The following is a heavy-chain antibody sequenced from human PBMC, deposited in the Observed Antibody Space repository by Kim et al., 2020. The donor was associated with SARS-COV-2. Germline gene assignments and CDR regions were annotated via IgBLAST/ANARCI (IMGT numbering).Heavy chain of an antibody. J-gene: IGHJ4*02. D-gene: IGHD1-26*01. CDR3: AREGIVGATAHESSISWFDF. V-gene: IGHV3-72*01. CDR1: GFTFSDHY. Sequence: GGSLRLSCAASGFTFSDHYMDWVRQAPGKGLEWVGRARNKANSYTIEYAASVIGRFTISRDDSKNSLYLQMNSVKTEDTAVYYCAREGIVGATAHESSISWFDFWGQGSLVTVSS. CDR2: ARNKANSYTI.